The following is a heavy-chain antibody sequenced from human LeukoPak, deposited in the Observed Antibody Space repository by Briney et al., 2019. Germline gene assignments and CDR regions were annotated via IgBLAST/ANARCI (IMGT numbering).Heavy chain of an antibody. V-gene: IGHV3-23*01. CDR2: ITGSGGAT. CDR3: AKSRYNWNLMPDFDY. CDR1: GFTFSSYA. J-gene: IGHJ4*02. Sequence: GGSLRLSCAASGFTFSSYAMTWVRQAPGKGLEWVSVITGSGGATYYADSVKGRFTISTDDSKNTLFLQMNSLRAEDTALYYCAKSRYNWNLMPDFDYWGQGTLVTVS. D-gene: IGHD1-20*01.